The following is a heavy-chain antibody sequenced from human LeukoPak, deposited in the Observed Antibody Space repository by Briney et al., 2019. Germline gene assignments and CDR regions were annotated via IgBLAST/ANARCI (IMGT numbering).Heavy chain of an antibody. Sequence: PGGSLRLSCAASGFTFSSYGMHWVRQAPGKGLEWVAFIRYDGSNKYYADSVKGRFTISRDNSKNTLYLQMNSLRAEDTAVYYCARDRGLRYFDGACDYWGQGTLVTVSS. CDR1: GFTFSSYG. CDR2: IRYDGSNK. J-gene: IGHJ4*02. V-gene: IGHV3-30*02. CDR3: ARDRGLRYFDGACDY. D-gene: IGHD3-9*01.